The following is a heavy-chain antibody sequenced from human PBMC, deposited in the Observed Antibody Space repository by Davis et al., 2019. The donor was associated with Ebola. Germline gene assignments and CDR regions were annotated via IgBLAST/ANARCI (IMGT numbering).Heavy chain of an antibody. J-gene: IGHJ4*02. V-gene: IGHV3-23*01. CDR3: AKSGGQHGGYFDY. CDR2: LGTSADT. CDR1: GFVFRNYV. Sequence: PGGSLRLSCAASGFVFRNYVMSWVRQAPGKGLEWVSTLGTSADTYYAGSVKGRFTISRDNSKSTLFLQLNTLRAEDTAVYHCAKSGGQHGGYFDYWGQGTLVTVSS. D-gene: IGHD2-8*02.